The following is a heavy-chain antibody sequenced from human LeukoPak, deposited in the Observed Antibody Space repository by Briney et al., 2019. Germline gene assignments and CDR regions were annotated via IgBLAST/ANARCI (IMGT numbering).Heavy chain of an antibody. D-gene: IGHD3/OR15-3a*01. CDR3: ARQTGSGLFILP. Sequence: SETLSLTCAVYGGSFSGYYWSWIRQPPKKGLEWIGEISHSGSTNYNPSLKSRVSISIDTSKNQFSLRLTSVTAADTAVYYCARQTGSGLFILPGGQGTLVTVSS. CDR1: GGSFSGYY. CDR2: ISHSGST. V-gene: IGHV4-34*01. J-gene: IGHJ4*02.